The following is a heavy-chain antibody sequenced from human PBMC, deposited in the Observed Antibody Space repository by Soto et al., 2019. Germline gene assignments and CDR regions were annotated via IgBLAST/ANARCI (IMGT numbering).Heavy chain of an antibody. CDR3: ARGAAGRWFLDL. J-gene: IGHJ2*01. CDR2: INSDGSRT. CDR1: GFTFSSYW. Sequence: VQLVASGGGLVQPGWSLRLSCAASGFTFSSYWMHWVRQAPGKGLVWVSRINSDGSRTNYSDSVKGQFTISRDNAKNTLNLQRSMMSAEESAVYYCARGAAGRWFLDLWGRGTLVTVSS. D-gene: IGHD6-13*01. V-gene: IGHV3-74*01.